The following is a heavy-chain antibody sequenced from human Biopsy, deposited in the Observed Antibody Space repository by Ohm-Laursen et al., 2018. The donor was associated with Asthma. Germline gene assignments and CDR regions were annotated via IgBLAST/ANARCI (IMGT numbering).Heavy chain of an antibody. CDR1: GFDFSDYT. Sequence: SLRLSCSASGFDFSDYTMNWVRQAPGKGLEWVSFISSLSRYKYYSDSLRGRVTISRDKSENTLYLQMNSLRAEDTAVYYCAKDERLYYGSDSKYMQPVPLGDWGQGTLVIVSA. CDR2: ISSLSRYK. J-gene: IGHJ4*02. V-gene: IGHV3-21*04. D-gene: IGHD3-10*01. CDR3: AKDERLYYGSDSKYMQPVPLGD.